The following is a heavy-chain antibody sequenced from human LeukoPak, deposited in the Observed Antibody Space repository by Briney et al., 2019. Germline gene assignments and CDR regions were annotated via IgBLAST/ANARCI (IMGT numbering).Heavy chain of an antibody. V-gene: IGHV4-59*08. D-gene: IGHD5-24*01. CDR3: ARRRDGYHSGAFDI. CDR1: GFTFSNAW. CDR2: IYYTGST. J-gene: IGHJ3*02. Sequence: GSLRLSCAASGFTFSNAWMSWIRQPPGKGLESIGYIYYTGSTNYNPSLTSRVTISVDTSKNQFSLKLSSVTAADTAVYYCARRRDGYHSGAFDIWGQGTMVTVSS.